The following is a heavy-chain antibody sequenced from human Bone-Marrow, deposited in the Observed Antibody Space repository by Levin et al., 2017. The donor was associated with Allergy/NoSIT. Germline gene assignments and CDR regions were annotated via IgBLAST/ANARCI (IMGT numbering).Heavy chain of an antibody. CDR3: AREQPLTSYRDNGGDAFDI. CDR1: GGSITSFY. CDR2: IYYTGST. D-gene: IGHD2-8*01. J-gene: IGHJ3*02. V-gene: IGHV4-59*01. Sequence: PSETLSLTCTVSGGSITSFYWSWIRQPPGKGLEWIGYIYYTGSTNYSPSLKSRVTISLDTSKKQFSLNLSSVTAADTAMYFCAREQPLTSYRDNGGDAFDIWGPGTMVTVSS.